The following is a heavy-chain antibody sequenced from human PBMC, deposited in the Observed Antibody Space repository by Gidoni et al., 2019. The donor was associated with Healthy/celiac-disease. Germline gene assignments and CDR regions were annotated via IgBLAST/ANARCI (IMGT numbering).Heavy chain of an antibody. J-gene: IGHJ5*02. CDR3: ARRRTVTTLAWFDP. D-gene: IGHD4-17*01. Sequence: QVQLQQWGAGLLKPSETLSLTCAVYGGSVSGYYGSWIRQPPGKGLEWIGEINHSGSTNYNPSLKSRVTISVDTSKNQFSLKLSSVTAADTAVYYCARRRTVTTLAWFDPWGQGTLVTVSS. V-gene: IGHV4-34*01. CDR1: GGSVSGYY. CDR2: INHSGST.